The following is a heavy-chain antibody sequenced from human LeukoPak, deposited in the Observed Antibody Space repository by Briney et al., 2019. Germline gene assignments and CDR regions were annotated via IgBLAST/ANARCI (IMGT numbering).Heavy chain of an antibody. CDR2: INSDGSST. D-gene: IGHD5-18*01. V-gene: IGHV3-74*01. J-gene: IGHJ4*02. CDR1: GFTFSSYW. CDR3: AREEKRGYSYGFDY. Sequence: PGGSLSLSCAASGFTFSSYWRHWVRQAPGKGLVWVSRINSDGSSTNYADSVKGRFTISRDNAKNTLYLQMNSLRAEDTAVYYCAREEKRGYSYGFDYWGQGTLVTVSS.